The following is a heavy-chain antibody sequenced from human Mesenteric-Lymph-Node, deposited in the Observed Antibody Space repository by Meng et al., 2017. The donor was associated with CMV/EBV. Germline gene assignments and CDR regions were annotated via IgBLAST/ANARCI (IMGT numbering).Heavy chain of an antibody. V-gene: IGHV1-2*02. CDR3: ATLPLGYCAKCPGDY. D-gene: IGHD2-15*01. CDR1: EYTLTAYY. Sequence: ASVKVSCKASEYTLTAYYMHWVRQAPGQGLEWMGWISPSSGGTTYAQKFQGRVTITSDSSISTVYMELRGLRSDDTAIYYCATLPLGYCAKCPGDYWGQGTLVTVSS. J-gene: IGHJ4*02. CDR2: ISPSSGGT.